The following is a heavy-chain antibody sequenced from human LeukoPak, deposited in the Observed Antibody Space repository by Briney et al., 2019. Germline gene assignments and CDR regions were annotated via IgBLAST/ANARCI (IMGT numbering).Heavy chain of an antibody. CDR2: IYDRGPA. CDR1: GYAITSGGFS. Sequence: SQTLSLTCTVSGYAITSGGFSWNWIRQPPGKGLEWIGCIYDRGPAYYNPSLKSRFTISVDRPKNQFFLNVTSLTATDTAVYYCARSRQASGLFNSWGQGTLVVVSS. CDR3: ARSRQASGLFNS. D-gene: IGHD3-10*01. V-gene: IGHV4-30-2*01. J-gene: IGHJ5*01.